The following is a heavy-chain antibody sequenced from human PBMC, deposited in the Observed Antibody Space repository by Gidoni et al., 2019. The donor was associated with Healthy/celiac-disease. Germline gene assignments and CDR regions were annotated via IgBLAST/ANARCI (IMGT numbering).Heavy chain of an antibody. V-gene: IGHV4-34*01. CDR3: ARGKSREYSSSSAAFDI. D-gene: IGHD6-6*01. CDR2: INHSGST. Sequence: QVQLQQWGAGLLKPSETLSLTCAVYGGSFSGYYWSWIRQPPGKGLEWIGEINHSGSTNYNPSLKSRVTISVDTSKNQFSLKLSSVTAADTAVYYCARGKSREYSSSSAAFDIWGQGTMVTVSS. CDR1: GGSFSGYY. J-gene: IGHJ3*02.